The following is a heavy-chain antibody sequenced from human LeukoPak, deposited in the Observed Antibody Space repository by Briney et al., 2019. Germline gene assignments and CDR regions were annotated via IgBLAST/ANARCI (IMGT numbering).Heavy chain of an antibody. CDR3: ARDALSLEYYYDSSGYFDY. D-gene: IGHD3-22*01. Sequence: SETLSLTCTVSGGSISSSSYYWGWIRQPPGKGLEWIGSIYYSGSTYYNPSLKSRVTISVDTSKNQFSLKLSSVTAADTAVYYCARDALSLEYYYDSSGYFDYWGQGTLATVSS. J-gene: IGHJ4*02. CDR1: GGSISSSSYY. CDR2: IYYSGST. V-gene: IGHV4-39*07.